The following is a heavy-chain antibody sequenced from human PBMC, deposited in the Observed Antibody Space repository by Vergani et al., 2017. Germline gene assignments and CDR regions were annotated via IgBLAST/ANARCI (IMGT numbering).Heavy chain of an antibody. V-gene: IGHV1-24*01. J-gene: IGHJ4*02. D-gene: IGHD3-22*01. Sequence: QVQLVQSGAEVKKPGASVKVSCKVSGYTLTELSMHWVRQAPGKGLEWMGGFDPEDGETIYAQTFQGRVTMTEDTSTATAYMELSSLSSEDTAVYYCATVVDSSGYFVGFNYGGQGTLVTVSS. CDR3: ATVVDSSGYFVGFNY. CDR1: GYTLTELS. CDR2: FDPEDGET.